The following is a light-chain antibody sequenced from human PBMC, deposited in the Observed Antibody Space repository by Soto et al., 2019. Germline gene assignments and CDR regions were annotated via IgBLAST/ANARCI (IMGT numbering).Light chain of an antibody. V-gene: IGKV1-5*03. CDR2: EAS. CDR3: QQFNTYPGT. Sequence: DIQMTQSPSTLSASVGDRVTITCRASQSISTWLAWYQQKPGIAPKLLIYEASSLEGGVPSRFSGSGSGTEFTLTISSLQPDDFATYYCQQFNTYPGTFGQGTKLEIK. J-gene: IGKJ2*01. CDR1: QSISTW.